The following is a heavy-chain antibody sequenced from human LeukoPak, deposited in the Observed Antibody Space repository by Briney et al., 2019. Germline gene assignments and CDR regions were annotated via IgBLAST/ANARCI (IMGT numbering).Heavy chain of an antibody. CDR1: GFTFSSYA. J-gene: IGHJ4*02. CDR3: AKDYRFWSGYYLDY. V-gene: IGHV3-23*01. D-gene: IGHD3-3*01. CDR2: ISGSGGST. Sequence: PGGSLRLSCAASGFTFSSYAMSWVRQAPGKVLEWVSAISGSGGSTYYADSVKGRFTISRDNSKNTLYLQMNSLRAEDTAVYYCAKDYRFWSGYYLDYWGQGTLVTVSS.